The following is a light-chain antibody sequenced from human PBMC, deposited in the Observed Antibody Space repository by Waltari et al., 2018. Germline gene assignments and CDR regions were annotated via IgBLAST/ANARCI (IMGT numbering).Light chain of an antibody. CDR2: GAT. Sequence: EVVLTQSPGTLSLSPGERATLSCRASQTNSANKLAWYQQKPGQAPRLLIYGATSSFTGIPGRFSGSGSGTEFTLTISGLEPEDFSVYFCQQYGSSPRTFGQGTRLEMK. CDR3: QQYGSSPRT. J-gene: IGKJ2*01. V-gene: IGKV3-20*01. CDR1: QTNSANK.